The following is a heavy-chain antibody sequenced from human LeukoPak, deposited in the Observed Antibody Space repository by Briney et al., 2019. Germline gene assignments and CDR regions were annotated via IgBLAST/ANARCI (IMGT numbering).Heavy chain of an antibody. V-gene: IGHV4-59*01. CDR2: ISYSGST. Sequence: SETLSLTCAVYGGSFSGYYWSWIRQPPGKGLEWIGYISYSGSTNYNPSPMSRVTISLATSKNQFSLKLSSVTAADTAVYYCARSAGYFDYWGQGTLVTVSS. CDR3: ARSAGYFDY. CDR1: GGSFSGYY. J-gene: IGHJ4*02.